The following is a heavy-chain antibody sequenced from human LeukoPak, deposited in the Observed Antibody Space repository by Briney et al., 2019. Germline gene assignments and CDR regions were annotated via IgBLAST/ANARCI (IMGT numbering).Heavy chain of an antibody. J-gene: IGHJ4*02. CDR3: ASPYCSSTSCYTGICY. D-gene: IGHD2-2*02. CDR1: GFTFSSYS. V-gene: IGHV3-21*01. Sequence: GGSLRLSCAASGFTFSSYSMNWVHQAPGKGLEWVSSISSSSYIYYADSVKGRFTISRDNAKNSLYLQMNSLRAEDTAVYYCASPYCSSTSCYTGICYWGQGTLVTVSS. CDR2: ISSSSYI.